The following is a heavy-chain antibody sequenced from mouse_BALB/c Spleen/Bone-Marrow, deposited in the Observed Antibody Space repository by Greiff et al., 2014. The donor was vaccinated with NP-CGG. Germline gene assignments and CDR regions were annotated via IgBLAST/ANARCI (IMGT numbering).Heavy chain of an antibody. V-gene: IGHV5-17*02. J-gene: IGHJ3*01. CDR1: GFTFSSFG. CDR3: ARRGTMITAGPFAY. Sequence: EVKVVESGGGLVQPGGSLKLSCAASGFTFSSFGMHWIRQAPEKGLEWVAYISSGSNTIYYEDTVKGRFTISRDNPKNTLFLQXXSXXXXXTAMYYCARRGTMITAGPFAYWGQGTLVTVSA. CDR2: ISSGSNTI. D-gene: IGHD2-4*01.